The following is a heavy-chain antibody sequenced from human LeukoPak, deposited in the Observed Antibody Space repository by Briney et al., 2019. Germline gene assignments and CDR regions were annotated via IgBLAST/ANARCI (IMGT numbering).Heavy chain of an antibody. CDR1: GYTFSSYG. D-gene: IGHD2-21*02. V-gene: IGHV3-23*01. Sequence: PGGSLRLSCAASGYTFSSYGMSWVRQAPGKGLEWVSAISGSGGSTYYADSVKGRFTISRDNSKNTLYLQMNSLRAEDTAVYYCAKEGGDQFTFDYWGRGTLVTVSS. J-gene: IGHJ4*02. CDR2: ISGSGGST. CDR3: AKEGGDQFTFDY.